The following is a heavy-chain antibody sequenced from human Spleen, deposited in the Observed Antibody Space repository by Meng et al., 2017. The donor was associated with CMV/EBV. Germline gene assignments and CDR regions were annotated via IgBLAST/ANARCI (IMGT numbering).Heavy chain of an antibody. Sequence: FTFRDYYMSWIRQAPGKGLEWVSYISSSGSTIYYADSVKGRFTISRDNAKNSLYLQMNSLRAEDTAVYYCARFLVEDYYYYYGMDVWGQGTTVTVSS. CDR1: FTFRDYY. CDR3: ARFLVEDYYYYYGMDV. CDR2: ISSSGSTI. J-gene: IGHJ6*02. V-gene: IGHV3-11*01.